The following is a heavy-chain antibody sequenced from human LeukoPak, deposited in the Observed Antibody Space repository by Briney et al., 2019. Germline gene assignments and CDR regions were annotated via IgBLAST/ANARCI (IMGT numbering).Heavy chain of an antibody. V-gene: IGHV4-34*01. Sequence: SETLSLTCAVYSGSFSGYYWSWIRQPPGKGLEWIGEINHSGSTNYNPSLKSRVTISVDTSKNQFSLKLRSVTAADTAVYYCAPETYGDYLPFDYWGRGTPVTVSS. J-gene: IGHJ4*02. CDR1: SGSFSGYY. CDR3: APETYGDYLPFDY. D-gene: IGHD4-17*01. CDR2: INHSGST.